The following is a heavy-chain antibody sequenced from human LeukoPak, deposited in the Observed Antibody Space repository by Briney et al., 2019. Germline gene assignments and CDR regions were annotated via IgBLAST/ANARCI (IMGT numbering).Heavy chain of an antibody. CDR1: GYTFNSYW. CDR3: ARESARGPDY. V-gene: IGHV1-46*02. D-gene: IGHD6-25*01. CDR2: INPGLNRT. Sequence: ASVKVSCKSSGYTFNSYWIHWVRQAPGQGLEWMGIINPGLNRTAYVQKFQGRLNLVRDASTSTVYMELSSLRSDDTAVYYCARESARGPDYWGQGTLVIVSS. J-gene: IGHJ4*02.